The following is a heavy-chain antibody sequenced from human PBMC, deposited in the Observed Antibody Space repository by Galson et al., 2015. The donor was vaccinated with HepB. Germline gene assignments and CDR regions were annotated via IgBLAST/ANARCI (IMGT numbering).Heavy chain of an antibody. V-gene: IGHV3-11*01. CDR1: GFTFSDYY. CDR2: ISSSGSTI. D-gene: IGHD4-17*01. Sequence: SLRLSCAASGFTFSDYYMSWIRQAPGKGLEWVSYISSSGSTIYYADSVKGRFTISRDNAKNSLYLQMNSLRAEDTAVYYCARDHGPMTTVTTFDYWGQGTLVTVSS. CDR3: ARDHGPMTTVTTFDY. J-gene: IGHJ4*02.